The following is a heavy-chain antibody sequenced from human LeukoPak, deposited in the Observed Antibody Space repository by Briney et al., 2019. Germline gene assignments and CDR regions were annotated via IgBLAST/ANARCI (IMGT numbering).Heavy chain of an antibody. V-gene: IGHV4-30-2*01. Sequence: SQTLSLTCPVSGGSISSGGYSWSWIRQTPGKGLEWIGYIYHSGSTYYNPSLKSRVTISVDRSKNQFSLKLSSVTAADTAVYYCARAFTMVRGVIKNWFDPWGQGTLVTVSS. D-gene: IGHD3-10*01. J-gene: IGHJ5*02. CDR2: IYHSGST. CDR1: GGSISSGGYS. CDR3: ARAFTMVRGVIKNWFDP.